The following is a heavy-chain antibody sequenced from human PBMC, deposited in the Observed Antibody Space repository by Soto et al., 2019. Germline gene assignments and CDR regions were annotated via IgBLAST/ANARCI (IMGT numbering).Heavy chain of an antibody. Sequence: EVQLVESGGGLVQPGQSLRVSCAASGFSFSSYSMNWVRQAPGKVLEWISYISSSKTYIWYADSVKGRFTISRDNAKNSLSLQMNSLRDEDTAVYYCVRDSGWAFDIWGLGTMVTVSS. V-gene: IGHV3-48*02. CDR3: VRDSGWAFDI. D-gene: IGHD6-19*01. J-gene: IGHJ3*02. CDR2: ISSSKTYI. CDR1: GFSFSSYS.